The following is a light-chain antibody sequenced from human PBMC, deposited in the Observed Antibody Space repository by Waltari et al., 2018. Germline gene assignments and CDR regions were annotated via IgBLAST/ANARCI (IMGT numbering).Light chain of an antibody. CDR1: TSNIGNHY. Sequence: QSVLTQPPSASGAPGQWVTISCSGSTSNIGNHYVYWYQKLPGTAPKLLVSMNDRRPSVFPDRYSGSKSGTSASLAISGLRSEDEADYYCASWDGALTGVVFGGGTRLTVL. J-gene: IGLJ2*01. V-gene: IGLV1-47*01. CDR2: MND. CDR3: ASWDGALTGVV.